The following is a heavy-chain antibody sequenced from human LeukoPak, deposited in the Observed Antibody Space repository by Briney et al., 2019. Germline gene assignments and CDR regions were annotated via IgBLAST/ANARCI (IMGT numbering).Heavy chain of an antibody. J-gene: IGHJ4*02. Sequence: GGSLRLSCAVSGFTFSTFWMSWVRQAPGKGLEWVAFIRYDGSNKYYADSVKGRFTISRDNSKNTLYLQMNSLRAEDTAVYYCAKPLTGVSSDYFDYWGQGTLVTVSS. CDR3: AKPLTGVSSDYFDY. CDR1: GFTFSTFW. CDR2: IRYDGSNK. D-gene: IGHD7-27*01. V-gene: IGHV3-30*02.